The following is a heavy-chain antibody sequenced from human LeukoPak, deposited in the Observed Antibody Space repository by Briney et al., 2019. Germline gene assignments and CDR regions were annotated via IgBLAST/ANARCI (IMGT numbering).Heavy chain of an antibody. CDR2: IYHSGST. CDR3: ARSIVGARPLDY. D-gene: IGHD1-26*01. V-gene: IGHV4-30-2*01. Sequence: PQTLSLTCAVSGGSISSGGYSWSWIRQPPGKGLEWIGYIYHSGSTYYNPSLKSRVTISVDRSKNQFSLKLSSVTAADTAVYYCARSIVGARPLDYWGQGTLVTVSS. CDR1: GGSISSGGYS. J-gene: IGHJ4*02.